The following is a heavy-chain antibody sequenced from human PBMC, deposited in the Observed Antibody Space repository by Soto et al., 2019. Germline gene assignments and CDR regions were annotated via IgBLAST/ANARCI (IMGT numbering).Heavy chain of an antibody. CDR2: ISHTGRT. D-gene: IGHD2-15*01. J-gene: IGHJ4*02. CDR1: GSSITNSFY. CDR3: ARDPANLALAVAYFDS. V-gene: IGHV4-38-2*02. Sequence: ETLSLTCRVSGSSITNSFYWGWIRQSPEKGLEWIGSISHTGRTSYNPSLKSRVSISVDTSKNQFSLTLTSVTAADTAVYYCARDPANLALAVAYFDSWGQGTLVTVSS.